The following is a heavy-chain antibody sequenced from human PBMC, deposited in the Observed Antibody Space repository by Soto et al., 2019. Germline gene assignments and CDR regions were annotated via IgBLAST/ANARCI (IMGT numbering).Heavy chain of an antibody. J-gene: IGHJ4*02. D-gene: IGHD3-22*01. CDR2: ISGSGGST. Sequence: GGSLRLSCAASGFTFSSYAMSWVRQAPGKGLEWVSAISGSGGSTYYADSVKGRFTISRDNSKNTLYLQMNSLRAEDTAVYYCATRITMIVVVITGPDYWGQGTLVTVSS. CDR1: GFTFSSYA. CDR3: ATRITMIVVVITGPDY. V-gene: IGHV3-23*01.